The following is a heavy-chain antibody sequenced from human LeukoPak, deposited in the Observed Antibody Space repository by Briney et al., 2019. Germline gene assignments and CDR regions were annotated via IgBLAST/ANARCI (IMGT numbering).Heavy chain of an antibody. CDR3: AKVGFGFDY. Sequence: GGSLRLSCLVSGSKFRDYGMHWVRQAPGKGLEWVAHISYDGATEHYADSVRGRFTVSRDDSKNTAYLQMDSLRPEDTASYFCAKVGFGFDYWGQGTVVTVSS. J-gene: IGHJ4*02. V-gene: IGHV3-30*18. CDR2: ISYDGATE. D-gene: IGHD3-16*01. CDR1: GSKFRDYG.